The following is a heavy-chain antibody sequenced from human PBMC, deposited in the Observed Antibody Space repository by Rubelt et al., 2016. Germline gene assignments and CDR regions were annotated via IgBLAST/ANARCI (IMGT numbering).Heavy chain of an antibody. CDR2: IDWDDDK. CDR1: GFSLSTSGMC. V-gene: IGHV2-70*15. D-gene: IGHD6-13*01. J-gene: IGHJ3*02. Sequence: QVTLRESGPALVKPTQTLTLTCTFSGFSLSTSGMCVSWIRQPPGKALEWLARIDWDDDKYYSTSLKTRLTISKDTSKNQVVLTMTNMDPVDTATYYCAHWGSSRWPEDAFDIWGQGTMVTVSS. CDR3: AHWGSSRWPEDAFDI.